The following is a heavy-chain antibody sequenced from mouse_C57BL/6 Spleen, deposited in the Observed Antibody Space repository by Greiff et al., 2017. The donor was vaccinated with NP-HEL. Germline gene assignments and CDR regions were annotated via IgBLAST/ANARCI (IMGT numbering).Heavy chain of an antibody. CDR2: IYPGDGDT. Sequence: QVQLKESGPELVKPGASVKISCKASGYAFSSSWMSWVKQRPGQGLEWIGRIYPGDGDTHYNGKFKGKATLTADNSSSTACMQLSSLTSEDSAVYFCTKGVGGSRFFDDWGQGTTLTVSS. V-gene: IGHV1-82*01. D-gene: IGHD1-1*01. CDR1: GYAFSSSW. J-gene: IGHJ2*01. CDR3: TKGVGGSRFFDD.